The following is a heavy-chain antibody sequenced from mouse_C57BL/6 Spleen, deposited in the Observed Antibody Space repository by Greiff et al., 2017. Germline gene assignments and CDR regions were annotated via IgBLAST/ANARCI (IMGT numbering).Heavy chain of an antibody. J-gene: IGHJ2*01. V-gene: IGHV1-19*01. D-gene: IGHD1-1*01. CDR1: GYTFTDYY. CDR3: ARGGGSSFFDY. Sequence: VQLKESGPVLVKPGASVKMSCKASGYTFTDYYMNWVKQSHGKSLEWIGVINPYNGGTSYNQKFKGKATLTVDKSSSTAYMGLNSLTSEDSAVYYCARGGGSSFFDYWGQGTTLTVSS. CDR2: INPYNGGT.